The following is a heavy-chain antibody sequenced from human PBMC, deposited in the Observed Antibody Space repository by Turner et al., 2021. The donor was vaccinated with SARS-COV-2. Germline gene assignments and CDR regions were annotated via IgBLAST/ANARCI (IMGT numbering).Heavy chain of an antibody. D-gene: IGHD3-3*01. CDR3: ATSGMDFWYGYKGFDY. CDR1: GGSFSGYY. J-gene: IGHJ4*02. CDR2: INQSGST. V-gene: IGHV4-34*01. Sequence: QVQLQQWGAGLLKRSETLSLTCAVYGGSFSGYYCSWIRQPPGKGLEWIGEINQSGSTNYNPSLKSRVTISVDTSKNQFSLKLSSVTAADTAVYYCATSGMDFWYGYKGFDYWGQGTLVTVSS.